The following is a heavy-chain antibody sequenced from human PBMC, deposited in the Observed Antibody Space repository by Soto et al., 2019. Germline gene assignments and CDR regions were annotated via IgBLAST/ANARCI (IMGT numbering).Heavy chain of an antibody. V-gene: IGHV4-39*01. Sequence: SETLSLTCTVSGGSVINNNHYWSWIRQPPGKGLEWIGSIYYSGSTYYNPSLKSRVTISVDTSKNQFSLKLSSVTAADTAVYYCASPKIAFYNWFDPWGQGTLVTVSS. CDR3: ASPKIAFYNWFDP. CDR2: IYYSGST. J-gene: IGHJ5*02. D-gene: IGHD3-3*02. CDR1: GGSVINNNHY.